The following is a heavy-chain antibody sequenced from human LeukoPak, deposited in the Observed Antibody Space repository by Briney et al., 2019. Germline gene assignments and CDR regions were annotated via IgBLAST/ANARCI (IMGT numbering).Heavy chain of an antibody. Sequence: SETLSLTCTVSGGSISSYYWSWIRQPAGKGLEWIGRIYTSGSTNYNPSLKSRVTMSVDTSKNQFSLKLSSVTAADTAVYYCARSGYCSSTSCYKDYYYMDVWGKGTRSPSP. CDR3: ARSGYCSSTSCYKDYYYMDV. V-gene: IGHV4-4*07. J-gene: IGHJ6*03. D-gene: IGHD2-2*02. CDR1: GGSISSYY. CDR2: IYTSGST.